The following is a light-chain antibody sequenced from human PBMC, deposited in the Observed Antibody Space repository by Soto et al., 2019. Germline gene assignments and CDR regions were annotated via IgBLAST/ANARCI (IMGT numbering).Light chain of an antibody. CDR3: QQSYSTPWT. J-gene: IGKJ1*01. CDR2: TAS. CDR1: QSISSY. V-gene: IGKV1-39*01. Sequence: DIQITQSPSSVSASVGDRVTITCRASQSISSYLNWYQQKPGKAPKLLIYTASSLQSGVPSRFSGSGSGTDFTLTISSLQPEDFATYYCQQSYSTPWTFGQGTKVDI.